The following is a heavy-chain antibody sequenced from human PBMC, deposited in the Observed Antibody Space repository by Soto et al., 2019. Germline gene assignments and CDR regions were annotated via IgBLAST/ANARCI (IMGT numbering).Heavy chain of an antibody. D-gene: IGHD1-26*01. CDR2: IYHSGIS. CDR3: ARYTRVRRWARYYFEY. V-gene: IGHV4-38-2*01. Sequence: SETLSRTCAVSCYSISSGCYWGWIRQPPWKGLEWIGSIYHSGISYCNPSLKSRVTISVDTSKNQFSMKVSSVTAEDTAVYYCARYTRVRRWARYYFEYCGPGTLVTVSS. J-gene: IGHJ4*02. CDR1: CYSISSGCY.